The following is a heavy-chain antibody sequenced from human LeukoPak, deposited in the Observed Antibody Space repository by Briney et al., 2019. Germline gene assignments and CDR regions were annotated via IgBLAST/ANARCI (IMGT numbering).Heavy chain of an antibody. CDR3: ARGQFPYYYYYGMDV. CDR1: GGPISSYQ. CDR2: IYYTGST. V-gene: IGHV4-59*12. J-gene: IGHJ6*02. Sequence: PSETLSLTCTVSGGPISSYQWSWIRQPPGKGLEWIGYIYYTGSTNYNPSLKSRVTISVDTSKNQLSLKLSSVTAADTAVYYCARGQFPYYYYYGMDVWGQGTTVTVSS.